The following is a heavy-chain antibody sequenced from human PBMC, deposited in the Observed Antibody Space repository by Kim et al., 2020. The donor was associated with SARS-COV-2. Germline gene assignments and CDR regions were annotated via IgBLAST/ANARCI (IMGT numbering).Heavy chain of an antibody. CDR3: AGLYSGGWYPLYFDY. J-gene: IGHJ4*02. D-gene: IGHD6-19*01. V-gene: IGHV4-39*01. Sequence: PPHRSRVAISVDTSKNQFSLKLSSVTASETAVYYCAGLYSGGWYPLYFDYWGQGTLVTVSS.